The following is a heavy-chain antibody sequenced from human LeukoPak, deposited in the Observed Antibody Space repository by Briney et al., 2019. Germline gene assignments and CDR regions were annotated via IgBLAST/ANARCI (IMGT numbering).Heavy chain of an antibody. CDR3: AKDSTPRGYSYGSDFDY. CDR2: ISWNSGSI. J-gene: IGHJ4*02. CDR1: GFTFDDYV. D-gene: IGHD5-18*01. Sequence: PGRSLRLSCAASGFTFDDYVMHWVRQAPGKGLEWVSGISWNSGSIGYADSVKGRFTISRDNAKNSLYLQMNSLRAEDTALYYCAKDSTPRGYSYGSDFDYWGQGTLVTVSS. V-gene: IGHV3-9*01.